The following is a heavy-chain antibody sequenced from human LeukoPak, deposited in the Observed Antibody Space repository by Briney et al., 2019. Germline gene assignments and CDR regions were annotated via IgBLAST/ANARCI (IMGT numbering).Heavy chain of an antibody. J-gene: IGHJ6*03. CDR2: INWNGGST. Sequence: GGSLRLSCAASGFTFDDYGMSWVRRAPGNGLEWVSGINWNGGSTGYADSVKGRFTISRDNAKNSLHLQMNSLRAEDTALYYCAREHYNDYMDVWGKGTTVTVSS. V-gene: IGHV3-20*04. CDR1: GFTFDDYG. D-gene: IGHD3-10*01. CDR3: AREHYNDYMDV.